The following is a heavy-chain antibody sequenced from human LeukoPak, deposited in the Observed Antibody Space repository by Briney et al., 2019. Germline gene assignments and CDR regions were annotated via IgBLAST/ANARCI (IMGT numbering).Heavy chain of an antibody. Sequence: GASVKVSCKASGGTFSSYAISWVRQAPGQGLEWMGGIIPIFGTANYAQKFQGRVTITADESTSTAYMELSSLRSEDTAVYYCARPRGGAYAGAFDIWGQGTMVTVSS. V-gene: IGHV1-69*13. CDR3: ARPRGGAYAGAFDI. CDR2: IIPIFGTA. D-gene: IGHD1-26*01. J-gene: IGHJ3*02. CDR1: GGTFSSYA.